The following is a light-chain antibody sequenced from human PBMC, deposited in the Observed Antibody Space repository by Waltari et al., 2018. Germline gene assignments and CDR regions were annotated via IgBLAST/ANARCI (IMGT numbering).Light chain of an antibody. Sequence: EIVLTQSPATLSLSPGERATLSCRASQSVSSSYLAWYQQKPGQAPRLLIYGASNRATDIPDRCTGSGSGTDFTLTINRLEPEDFAVYYCQQYGNSRGSFGQGTKLEIK. CDR1: QSVSSSY. CDR2: GAS. CDR3: QQYGNSRGS. J-gene: IGKJ2*03. V-gene: IGKV3-20*01.